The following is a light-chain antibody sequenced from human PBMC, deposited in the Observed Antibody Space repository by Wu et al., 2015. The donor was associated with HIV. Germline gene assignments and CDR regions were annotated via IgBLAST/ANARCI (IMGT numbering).Light chain of an antibody. CDR3: QQFDSLPPXT. J-gene: IGKJ4*01. CDR2: DSS. CDR1: QNINNY. V-gene: IGKV1-33*01. Sequence: DIQMTQSPSSLAASVGDRVTITCQSSQNINNYLNWYQQKPGKAPKLLIYDSSTLEVGVPSRFSGTGSGTDFVLTINNLQPEDVATYYCQQFDSLPPXTFGEGT.